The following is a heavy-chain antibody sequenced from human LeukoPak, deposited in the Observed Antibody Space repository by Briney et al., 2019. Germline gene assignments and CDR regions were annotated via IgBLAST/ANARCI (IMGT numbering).Heavy chain of an antibody. CDR2: ISYDGSNK. J-gene: IGHJ4*02. V-gene: IGHV3-30-3*01. CDR3: ARDNEIYYYGSGSYTY. Sequence: PGRSLRLSCAASGFTFSSYAMHWVRQAPGKGLEWVAVISYDGSNKYYADSVKGRFTISRDNSKNTLYLQMNSLRAEDTAVYYCARDNEIYYYGSGSYTYWGQGTLVTVSS. D-gene: IGHD3-10*01. CDR1: GFTFSSYA.